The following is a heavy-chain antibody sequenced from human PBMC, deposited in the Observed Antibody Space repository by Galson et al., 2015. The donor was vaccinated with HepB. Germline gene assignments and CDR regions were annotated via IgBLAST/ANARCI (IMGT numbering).Heavy chain of an antibody. J-gene: IGHJ4*02. CDR3: ARGEVDTAMVTDY. CDR1: GFTVSSNY. CDR2: IYSGGST. V-gene: IGHV3-53*01. Sequence: SLRLSCAASGFTVSSNYMSWVRQAPGKGLEWVSVIYSGGSTYYADSVKGRFTISRDNSKNTLYLQMNNLRAEDTAVYYCARGEVDTAMVTDYWGQGTLVTVSS. D-gene: IGHD5-18*01.